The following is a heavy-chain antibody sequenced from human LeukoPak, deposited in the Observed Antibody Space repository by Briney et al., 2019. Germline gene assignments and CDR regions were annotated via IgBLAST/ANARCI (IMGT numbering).Heavy chain of an antibody. J-gene: IGHJ6*03. V-gene: IGHV3-53*01. CDR2: IYSGGST. D-gene: IGHD3-22*01. CDR1: GFTVSSNY. Sequence: PGGSLRLSCAASGFTVSSNYMSWVRQAPGKGLEWVSVIYSGGSTYYADSVKGRFTISRDNSKNTLYLQMNSLGAEDTAVYYCARVKFGGDDSSGYYYYYYYMDVWGKGTTVTVSS. CDR3: ARVKFGGDDSSGYYYYYYYMDV.